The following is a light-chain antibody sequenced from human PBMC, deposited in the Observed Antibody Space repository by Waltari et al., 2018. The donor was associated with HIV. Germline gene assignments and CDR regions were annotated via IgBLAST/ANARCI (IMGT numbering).Light chain of an antibody. Sequence: CTGTSSDVGGYNYVSWYQQHPGKAPKLIIYDVSKRPSGVPYRFSGSKSGNTASLTISGLQGEDEADYYCCSYAGSYSYVFGTGTKVTVL. V-gene: IGLV2-11*03. J-gene: IGLJ1*01. CDR2: DVS. CDR3: CSYAGSYSYV. CDR1: SSDVGGYNY.